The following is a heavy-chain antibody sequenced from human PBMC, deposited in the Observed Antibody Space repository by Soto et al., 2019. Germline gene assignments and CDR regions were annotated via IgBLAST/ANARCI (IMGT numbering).Heavy chain of an antibody. D-gene: IGHD3-10*01. J-gene: IGHJ4*02. CDR2: INTDGSST. CDR3: VRAAARGDS. CDR1: GFYFSGAW. V-gene: IGHV3-74*01. Sequence: GGSLRLSCAASGFYFSGAWMHWIRQVPGRGLEWVCRINTDGSSTLYADAVKGRFTISRDNSENKLYLQMSSLRAEDTAVYYCVRAAARGDSWGQGTQVTVSS.